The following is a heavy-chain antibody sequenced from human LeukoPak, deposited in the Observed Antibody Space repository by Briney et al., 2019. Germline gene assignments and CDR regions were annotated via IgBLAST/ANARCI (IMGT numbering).Heavy chain of an antibody. V-gene: IGHV1-2*02. CDR3: ARLSHKSIFWRRAGPQDNWFDP. CDR1: GYTFTGYY. J-gene: IGHJ5*02. D-gene: IGHD3-3*01. CDR2: INPNSGGT. Sequence: ASVKVSCKASGYTFTGYYMHWVRQAPGQGLEWMGWINPNSGGTNYAQKFQGRVTMTRDTSISTAYMELSRLRSDDTAVYYCARLSHKSIFWRRAGPQDNWFDPWGQGTLVTVSS.